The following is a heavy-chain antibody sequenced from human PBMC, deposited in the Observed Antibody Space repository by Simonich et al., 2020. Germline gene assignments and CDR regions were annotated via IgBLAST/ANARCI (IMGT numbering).Heavy chain of an antibody. D-gene: IGHD2-15*01. V-gene: IGHV1-18*01. CDR3: ARASRGTWWYYYFDY. CDR1: GYTFTSYG. CDR2: IRAYNGNT. Sequence: QVQLVQSGAEVKKPGASVKVSCKASGYTFTSYGISWVRQAPGQGLEWMGWIRAYNGNTNYAQKLQGRVPMTPDTSTSTAYMELRSLRSDDTAVYYCARASRGTWWYYYFDYWGQGTLVTVSS. J-gene: IGHJ4*02.